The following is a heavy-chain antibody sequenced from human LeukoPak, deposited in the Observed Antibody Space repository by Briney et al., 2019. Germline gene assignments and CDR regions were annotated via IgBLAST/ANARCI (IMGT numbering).Heavy chain of an antibody. V-gene: IGHV4-59*01. CDR3: ARVVAAAGIDY. CDR2: IYYSGST. CDR1: GGSISSYY. D-gene: IGHD6-13*01. J-gene: IGHJ4*02. Sequence: SETLSLTCTVSGGSISSYYWSWLRQPPGKGLEWIGYIYYSGSTNYNPSLKSRVTISVDTSKNQFSLKLSSVTAADTAVYYCARVVAAAGIDYWGQGTLVTVSS.